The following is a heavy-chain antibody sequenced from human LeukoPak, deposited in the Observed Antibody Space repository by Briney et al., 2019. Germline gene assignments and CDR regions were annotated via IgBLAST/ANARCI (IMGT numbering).Heavy chain of an antibody. CDR1: GFTFSSYW. CDR2: INSDGSST. V-gene: IGHV3-74*01. D-gene: IGHD1-20*01. J-gene: IGHJ6*02. CDR3: ARVSPGNWNYKGMDV. Sequence: QTGGSLRLSCAASGFTFSSYWMHWVRQAPGKGLVWVSRINSDGSSTSYADSVKGRFTISRDNAKNTLYLQMNSLRAEDTAVYYCARVSPGNWNYKGMDVWGQGTTVTVSS.